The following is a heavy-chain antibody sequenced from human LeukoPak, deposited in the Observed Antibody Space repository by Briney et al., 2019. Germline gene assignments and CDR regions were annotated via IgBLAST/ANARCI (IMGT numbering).Heavy chain of an antibody. CDR1: GGSVNSGSYY. CDR2: IYYSGST. V-gene: IGHV4-61*01. Sequence: SETLSLTCTVSGGSVNSGSYYWNWIRQPPGKGLEWIGYIYYSGSTNYNPSLKSRVTISVDTSKNQFSLKLSSVTAADTAVYYCAREGAGSPYYFDYWGQGTLVTVSS. CDR3: AREGAGSPYYFDY. J-gene: IGHJ4*02. D-gene: IGHD1-26*01.